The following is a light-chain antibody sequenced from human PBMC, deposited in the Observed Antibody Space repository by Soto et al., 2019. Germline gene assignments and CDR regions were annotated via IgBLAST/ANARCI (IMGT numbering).Light chain of an antibody. CDR3: QVWDTSTFHPI. J-gene: IGLJ2*01. CDR1: HIGTKS. V-gene: IGLV3-21*04. CDR2: YDS. Sequence: SYELTQSPSVSVAPGRTARIACEGNHIGTKSVHWYQQRPGQAPVVVVYYDSDRPSGIPERFSGSNSGNTATLTISSVEAGDEADYYCQVWDTSTFHPIFGGGTKLTVL.